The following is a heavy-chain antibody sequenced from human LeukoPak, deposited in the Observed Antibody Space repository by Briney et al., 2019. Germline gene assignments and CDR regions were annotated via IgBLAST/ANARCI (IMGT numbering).Heavy chain of an antibody. CDR2: INTDGSST. J-gene: IGHJ4*02. Sequence: GGSLGLSCAASGFTFSSYWMHWVRQAPGKGLVWVSRINTDGSSTSYADSVKGRLTISRDNAKNTLYLQMNSLRAEDTAVYYCAKDSIGVVGHFDYWGQGTLVTVSS. CDR1: GFTFSSYW. V-gene: IGHV3-74*01. D-gene: IGHD6-19*01. CDR3: AKDSIGVVGHFDY.